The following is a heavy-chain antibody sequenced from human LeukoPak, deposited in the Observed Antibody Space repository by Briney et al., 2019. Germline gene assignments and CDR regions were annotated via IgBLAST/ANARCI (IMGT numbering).Heavy chain of an antibody. CDR3: AKSHVVRGHNWFDP. V-gene: IGHV3-23*01. CDR1: GFTFSSYA. D-gene: IGHD3-10*02. CDR2: ISGSGGST. J-gene: IGHJ5*02. Sequence: PGGSLRLSCAASGFTFSSYAMSWVRQAPGKGLEWVSAISGSGGSTYYADSVKGRFTISRDNSKNTLYLQMDSLRAEDPAVYYCAKSHVVRGHNWFDPWGQGTLVTVSS.